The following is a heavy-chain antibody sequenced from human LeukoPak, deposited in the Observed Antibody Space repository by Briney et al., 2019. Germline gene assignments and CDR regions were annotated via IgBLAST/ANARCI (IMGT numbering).Heavy chain of an antibody. V-gene: IGHV1-2*06. CDR1: GYTFTGYY. CDR2: INPNSGGT. CDR3: ARETSSGWFYYFDY. D-gene: IGHD6-19*01. J-gene: IGHJ4*02. Sequence: ASVKVSCKASGYTFTGYYMHWVRQAPGQGLEWMGRINPNSGGTKYAQKFQGRVTMTRDTSISTAYMELSRLRSDDTAVYYCARETSSGWFYYFDYWGQGTLVTVSS.